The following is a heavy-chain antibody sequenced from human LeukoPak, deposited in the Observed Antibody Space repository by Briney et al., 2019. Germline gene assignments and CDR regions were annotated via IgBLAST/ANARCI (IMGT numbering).Heavy chain of an antibody. V-gene: IGHV1-2*02. Sequence: ASVKVSCKASGYTFTGYYIHWVRQAPGQGLEWMGWINPNSGGTNYAQKFQGRVTITRDTSASTAYMELSSLRSEDTAVYYCAGDSVVATTLNGFFYYYYYMDVWGKGTTVTISS. CDR2: INPNSGGT. J-gene: IGHJ6*03. CDR1: GYTFTGYY. D-gene: IGHD5-12*01. CDR3: AGDSVVATTLNGFFYYYYYMDV.